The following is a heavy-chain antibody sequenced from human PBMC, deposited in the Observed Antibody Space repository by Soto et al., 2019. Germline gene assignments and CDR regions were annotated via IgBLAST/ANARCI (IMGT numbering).Heavy chain of an antibody. CDR2: IIPIFGTA. D-gene: IGHD2-15*01. Sequence: ACRGRIDCKSMWWAHHSKRQGLEWMGGIIPIFGTANYAQKFQGRVTITADESTSTAYMELSSLRSEDTAVYYCARDRRGHCSGGSCYFNFRSTGDLDAFDIWGQGTMVTVSS. V-gene: IGHV1-69*01. J-gene: IGHJ3*02. CDR3: ARDRRGHCSGGSCYFNFRSTGDLDAFDI. CDR1: RGRIDCKS.